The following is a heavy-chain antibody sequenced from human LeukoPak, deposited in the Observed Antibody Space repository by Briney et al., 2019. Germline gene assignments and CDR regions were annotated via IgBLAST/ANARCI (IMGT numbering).Heavy chain of an antibody. CDR1: GGSFSGYY. CDR3: ARVYPSGGGNFSSSGMDA. J-gene: IGHJ6*02. CDR2: INHSGST. D-gene: IGHD4-23*01. Sequence: SETLSLTCAVYGGSFSGYYWSWIRQPPGKGLEWIGEINHSGSTNYNPSLKSRVTISVDTSKNQFSLKLSSVTAADTAVYYCARVYPSGGGNFSSSGMDAGAKGPRSPSP. V-gene: IGHV4-34*01.